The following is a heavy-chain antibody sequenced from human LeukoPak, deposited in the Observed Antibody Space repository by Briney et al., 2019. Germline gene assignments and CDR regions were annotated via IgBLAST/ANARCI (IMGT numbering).Heavy chain of an antibody. CDR1: GFTFSSYG. CDR3: AKPPEVGATVGYFDY. V-gene: IGHV3-30*18. Sequence: GGSLRLSCAASGFTFSSYGMHWVRQAPGKGLEWVALISFDGSNQYYADPVKGRFTISRDNSKNTLYLQMNSLRAEDTAVYYCAKPPEVGATVGYFDYWGQGTLVTVSS. J-gene: IGHJ4*02. D-gene: IGHD1-26*01. CDR2: ISFDGSNQ.